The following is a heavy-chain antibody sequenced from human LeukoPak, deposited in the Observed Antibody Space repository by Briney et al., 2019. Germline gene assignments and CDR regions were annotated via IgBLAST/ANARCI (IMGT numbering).Heavy chain of an antibody. J-gene: IGHJ4*02. V-gene: IGHV1-18*01. CDR2: ICAYNGNT. D-gene: IGHD2-15*01. CDR1: GYTFTTYG. CDR3: ASGYCGGGSCYGLLDY. Sequence: ASAKVSCKASGYTFTTYGISWVPQALGQGLESMGWICAYNGNTNYAQKVQGRVTMTTDTSTKTAYMELRSLRLDDTAVYYCASGYCGGGSCYGLLDYWGQGTLVIVSS.